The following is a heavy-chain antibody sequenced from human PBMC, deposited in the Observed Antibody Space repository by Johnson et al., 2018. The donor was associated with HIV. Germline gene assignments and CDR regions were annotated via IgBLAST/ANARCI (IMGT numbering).Heavy chain of an antibody. D-gene: IGHD2-15*01. Sequence: VQLVESGGGLVKPGESLRLSCVASGFTFSSSYMSWVRQAPGKGLEWVSVIYSGGSTYYADSVKGRFTISRDTSKNTLYLQMNSLRAEDTAVYYCAKDRWVGVGDAFDIWGQGTMVTVSS. CDR3: AKDRWVGVGDAFDI. J-gene: IGHJ3*02. CDR1: GFTFSSSY. V-gene: IGHV3-66*01. CDR2: IYSGGST.